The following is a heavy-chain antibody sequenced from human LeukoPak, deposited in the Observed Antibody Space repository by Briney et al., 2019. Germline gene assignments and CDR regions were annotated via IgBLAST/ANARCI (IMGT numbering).Heavy chain of an antibody. D-gene: IGHD3-3*01. V-gene: IGHV3-23*01. CDR3: AKMEGQRLYDYCMDV. Sequence: GGSLRLSCAASGFAFSNFAMSWVRQAPGKGLEWVSAMSGSGYYTYYVESVKGRFTISRDNSKNTLYLHMNSLRADDTAVYYCAKMEGQRLYDYCMDVWGRGTTATVSS. CDR2: MSGSGYYT. J-gene: IGHJ6*03. CDR1: GFAFSNFA.